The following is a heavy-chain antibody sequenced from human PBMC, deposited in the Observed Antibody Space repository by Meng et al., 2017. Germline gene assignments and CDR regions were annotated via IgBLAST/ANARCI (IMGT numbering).Heavy chain of an antibody. V-gene: IGHV1-2*02. CDR1: GYTFTGYY. CDR2: INPNSGGT. D-gene: IGHD6-25*01. Sequence: QVPVVQAGEEEKQPGASVKGSCKASGYTFTGYYMHWVRQAPGQGLEWMGWINPNSGGTNYAQKFQGRVTMTRDTSISTAYMELSRLRSDDTAVYYCARGGYSSGVRVRHWFDPWGQGTLVTVSS. CDR3: ARGGYSSGVRVRHWFDP. J-gene: IGHJ5*02.